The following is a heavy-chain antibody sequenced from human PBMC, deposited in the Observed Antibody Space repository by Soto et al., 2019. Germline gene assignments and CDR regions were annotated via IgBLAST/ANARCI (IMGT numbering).Heavy chain of an antibody. CDR2: IIPIFGTA. J-gene: IGHJ4*02. D-gene: IGHD4-17*01. V-gene: IGHV1-69*01. Sequence: QVQLVQSGAEVKKPGSSVKVSCKASGGTFSSYAISWVRQAPGQGLEWMGGIIPIFGTANYAQKFQGRVTITADESTSTDYMELSSLRFEDTAVYYCARVARYYGGPPFDYWGQGTLVTVSS. CDR1: GGTFSSYA. CDR3: ARVARYYGGPPFDY.